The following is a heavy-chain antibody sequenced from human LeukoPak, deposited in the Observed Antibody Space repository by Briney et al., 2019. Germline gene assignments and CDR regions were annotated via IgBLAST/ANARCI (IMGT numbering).Heavy chain of an antibody. J-gene: IGHJ5*02. CDR2: IYHSGST. V-gene: IGHV4-30-2*01. D-gene: IGHD2-15*01. CDR3: ARARVVVAATFRANWFDP. Sequence: SETLSLTCAVSGGSISSGGYSWSWIRQPPGKGLEWIGYIYHSGSTYYNPSLKSRVTISVDRSKNQFSLTLSSVTAADTAVYYCARARVVVAATFRANWFDPWGQGTLVTVSS. CDR1: GGSISSGGYS.